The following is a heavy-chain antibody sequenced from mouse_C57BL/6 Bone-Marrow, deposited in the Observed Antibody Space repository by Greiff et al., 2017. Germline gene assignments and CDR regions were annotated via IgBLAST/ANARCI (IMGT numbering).Heavy chain of an antibody. CDR1: GFNIKDYY. CDR3: NYYGSSYETY. Sequence: EVQLQQSGAELVRPGASVKLSCTASGFNIKDYYMHWVKQRPEQGLEWIGRIDPEDGDTEYAPKFQGKATMTADTSSNTAYLQLSSLTSEDTAVYYCNYYGSSYETYWGQGTLVTVSA. V-gene: IGHV14-1*01. CDR2: IDPEDGDT. D-gene: IGHD1-1*01. J-gene: IGHJ3*01.